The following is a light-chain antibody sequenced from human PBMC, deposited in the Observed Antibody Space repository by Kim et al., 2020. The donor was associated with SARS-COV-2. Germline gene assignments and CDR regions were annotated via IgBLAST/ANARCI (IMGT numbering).Light chain of an antibody. V-gene: IGKV3-20*01. J-gene: IGKJ2*01. CDR2: GAS. CDR1: QSVSSSY. Sequence: SPGGRDTLSCRGSQSVSSSYLAWYQQKPGQAPRLLIYGASSRATGIPDRFSGSGSGTDFTLTISRLEPEDFAVYYCQQYGSSTGYTFGQGTKLEI. CDR3: QQYGSSTGYT.